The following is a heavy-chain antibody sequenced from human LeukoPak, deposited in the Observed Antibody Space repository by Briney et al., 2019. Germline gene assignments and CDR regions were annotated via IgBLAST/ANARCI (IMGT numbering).Heavy chain of an antibody. J-gene: IGHJ5*02. CDR1: GVSFSGYY. V-gene: IGHV4-34*01. D-gene: IGHD6-13*01. CDR2: INHSGST. Sequence: PSETLSLTCAVYGVSFSGYYWSWIRQPPGKGLEWIGEINHSGSTNYNPSLKSRVTISVDTSKNQFSLKLSSVTAADTAVYYCARGPYSSSSRSAYNWFDPWGQGTLVTVSS. CDR3: ARGPYSSSSRSAYNWFDP.